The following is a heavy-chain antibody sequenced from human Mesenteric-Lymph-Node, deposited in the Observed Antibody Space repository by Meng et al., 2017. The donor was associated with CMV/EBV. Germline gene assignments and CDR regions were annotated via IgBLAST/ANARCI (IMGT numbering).Heavy chain of an antibody. Sequence: VQLTQWGAGLLKPSETLPVTCAGYGGSFSGYYWNWIRQSPEKGLEWIGEINHSGSTTYNPSFTSRIIISVDTSTNQISLNMSSVTAADTAVYYCARGSSYDILTGYFDYWGQGALVTVSS. V-gene: IGHV4-34*01. D-gene: IGHD3-9*01. CDR2: INHSGST. CDR3: ARGSSYDILTGYFDY. CDR1: GGSFSGYY. J-gene: IGHJ4*02.